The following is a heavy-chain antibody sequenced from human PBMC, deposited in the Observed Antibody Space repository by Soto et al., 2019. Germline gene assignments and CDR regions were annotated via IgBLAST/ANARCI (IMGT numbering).Heavy chain of an antibody. V-gene: IGHV3-23*01. CDR3: AKEIPFRIAVAGVTDY. J-gene: IGHJ4*02. D-gene: IGHD6-19*01. CDR2: ISGSGGST. Sequence: PGGSLRLSCAASGFTFSSYAMSWVRQAPGKGLEWVSAISGSGGSTYYADSVKGRFTISRDNSKNTLYLQMNSLRAEDTAVYYCAKEIPFRIAVAGVTDYWGQGTLVTVSS. CDR1: GFTFSSYA.